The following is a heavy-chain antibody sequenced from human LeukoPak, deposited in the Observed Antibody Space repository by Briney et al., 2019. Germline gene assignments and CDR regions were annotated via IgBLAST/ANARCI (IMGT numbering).Heavy chain of an antibody. CDR3: ARMTGGYSYGYFDY. J-gene: IGHJ4*02. CDR2: IYYSGST. D-gene: IGHD5-18*01. Sequence: SQTLSLTCTVSGGSISSGGYYWSWIRQHPGKGLEWIGYIYYSGSTYYNPSLKSRVTISVDTSKNQFSLKRSSVTAADTAVYYCARMTGGYSYGYFDYWGQGTLVTVSS. CDR1: GGSISSGGYY. V-gene: IGHV4-31*03.